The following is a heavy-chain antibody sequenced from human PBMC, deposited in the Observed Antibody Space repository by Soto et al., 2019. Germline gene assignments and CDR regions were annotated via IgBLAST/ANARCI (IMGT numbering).Heavy chain of an antibody. CDR2: VKQDGNEK. CDR1: GFTFSSYW. D-gene: IGHD1-26*01. V-gene: IGHV3-7*03. J-gene: IGHJ4*02. Sequence: EVQLVESGGGLVQPGGSLRLSCAASGFTFSSYWMSWVRQAPGKGLEWVANVKQDGNEKYYVESVKGRFNISRDNAKNALYLQMNSVSAEDTAVYYCARGRGSYEQFDYWGQGTLVTVSS. CDR3: ARGRGSYEQFDY.